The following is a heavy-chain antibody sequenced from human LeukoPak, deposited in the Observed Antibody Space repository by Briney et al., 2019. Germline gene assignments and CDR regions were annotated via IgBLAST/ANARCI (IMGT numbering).Heavy chain of an antibody. V-gene: IGHV3-21*01. CDR1: GFTFSSYS. CDR3: ARMSRILTNFDY. D-gene: IGHD1-14*01. CDR2: ISSSSSYI. J-gene: IGHJ4*02. Sequence: GGSLRLSCAASGFTFSSYSMNWVRQAPGKGLEWVSSISSSSSYIYYADSVKGRFTISRDNAKNSLYLQMNSLRAEDTAVYYCARMSRILTNFDYWGQGTLVTVSP.